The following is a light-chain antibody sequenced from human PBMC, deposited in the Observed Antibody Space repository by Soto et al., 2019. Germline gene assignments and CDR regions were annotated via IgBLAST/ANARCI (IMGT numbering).Light chain of an antibody. V-gene: IGLV2-8*01. CDR3: SSYAGIKSLV. Sequence: QSALTQPPSASGSPGQSVTISCTGTSSDVGGYNFVSWYQQHPGKATKVLIYEVSKRPSGVPDRFSGSKSGNTASLTVSGLQAEDEAYYYCSSYAGIKSLVFGGGTKLTVL. J-gene: IGLJ3*02. CDR2: EVS. CDR1: SSDVGGYNF.